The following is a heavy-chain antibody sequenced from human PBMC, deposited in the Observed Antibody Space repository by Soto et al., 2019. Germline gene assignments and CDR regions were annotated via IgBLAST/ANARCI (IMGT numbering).Heavy chain of an antibody. CDR1: GFTFSSYA. CDR3: ARRGSGSYYDY. V-gene: IGHV3-23*01. Sequence: EVQLLESGGGLVHPGGSLRLSCAASGFTFSSYAMRWVRQAPGKGLEWVSAISGSGDSTYYADTVKGRFTVSRDNSKNTLYLQMNSLRAEETAVYYCARRGSGSYYDYGGQGTLVTVSS. CDR2: ISGSGDST. D-gene: IGHD1-26*01. J-gene: IGHJ4*02.